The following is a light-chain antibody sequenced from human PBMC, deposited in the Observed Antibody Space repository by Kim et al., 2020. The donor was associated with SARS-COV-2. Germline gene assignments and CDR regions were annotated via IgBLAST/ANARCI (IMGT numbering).Light chain of an antibody. CDR2: DVS. Sequence: GQSFTISCTGTSSDVGGYNYVSWYQQHPGEAPKLMIYDVSNRPSGVSNRFSGSKSGNTASLTISGLQAEDEADYYCSSYTSSSNWVFGGGTQLTVL. J-gene: IGLJ3*02. CDR1: SSDVGGYNY. V-gene: IGLV2-14*03. CDR3: SSYTSSSNWV.